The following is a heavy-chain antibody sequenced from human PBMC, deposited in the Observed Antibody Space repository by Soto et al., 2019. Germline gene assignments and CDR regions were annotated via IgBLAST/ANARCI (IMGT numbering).Heavy chain of an antibody. V-gene: IGHV3-30-3*01. CDR2: LSYDGATE. CDR3: ARSRSLFYFYAMDV. D-gene: IGHD3-9*01. Sequence: GGSLRLSCTASGFAFSNYAFHWVRQPPGKGLEWVALLSYDGATEHYADSVKGRFTVSRDNSKNTQYLQLNSLRVDDTAVYYCARSRSLFYFYAMDVWGQGTTVTVSS. J-gene: IGHJ6*02. CDR1: GFAFSNYA.